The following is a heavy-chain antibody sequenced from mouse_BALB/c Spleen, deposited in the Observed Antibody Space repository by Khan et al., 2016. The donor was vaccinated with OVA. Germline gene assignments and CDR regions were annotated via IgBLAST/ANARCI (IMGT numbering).Heavy chain of an antibody. CDR2: ISTYYGDA. V-gene: IGHV1S137*01. Sequence: QVQLQQQSGTELVRPGVSVKISCKGSGYTFTDFTMHWMKQSHAMSLEWIGVISTYYGDADYNQKFKGKATMTVDKSSNTAYMDLARLTSEDSAMYYCGRGGGGDRFLYWGQGTLVTVSA. J-gene: IGHJ3*01. CDR3: GRGGGGDRFLY. CDR1: GYTFTDFT.